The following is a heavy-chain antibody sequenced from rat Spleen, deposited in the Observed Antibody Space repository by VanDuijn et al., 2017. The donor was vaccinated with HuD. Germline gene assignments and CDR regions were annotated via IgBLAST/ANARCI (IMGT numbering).Heavy chain of an antibody. J-gene: IGHJ4*01. Sequence: EVQLVESGGGLVQPGRSLKLSYEASGFTFNNYWMAWIRQAPGKGLEWVASITNTGDTTYYSDSVKGRFTISRDNAISTLYLQVSSLRSEDTATYYCTTVLQGHGFAYWGQGASVTVSS. CDR3: TTVLQGHGFAY. V-gene: IGHV5-31*01. D-gene: IGHD1-1*01. CDR1: GFTFNNYW. CDR2: ITNTGDTT.